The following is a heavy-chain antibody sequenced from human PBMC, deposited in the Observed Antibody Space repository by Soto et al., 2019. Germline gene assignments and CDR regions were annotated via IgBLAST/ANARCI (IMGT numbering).Heavy chain of an antibody. J-gene: IGHJ4*02. V-gene: IGHV4-34*01. D-gene: IGHD1-26*01. CDR3: ERVRGGGSYPPHRRGRYFDY. CDR1: GGSFSGYY. CDR2: INHSGST. Sequence: QVQLQQWGAGLLKPSETLSLTCAVYGGSFSGYYWCWIRQPPGQGLECIGEINHSGSTNDNPSLQSRLTISVDTSKSQFSLQLRSVTAADTAVYYCERVRGGGSYPPHRRGRYFDYWGQGTLVSVSS.